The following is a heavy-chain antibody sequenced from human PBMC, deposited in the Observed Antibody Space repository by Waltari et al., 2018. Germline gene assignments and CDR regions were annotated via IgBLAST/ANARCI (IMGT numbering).Heavy chain of an antibody. V-gene: IGHV4-4*07. J-gene: IGHJ2*01. D-gene: IGHD6-13*01. CDR1: GGSISSYY. CDR2: IYTSGST. CDR3: ARLIPYSSSWDKGWYFDL. Sequence: QVQLQESGPGLVKPSETLSLTCTVSGGSISSYYWSWIRQPAGKGLEWIGRIYTSGSTTYNPSLKSRVTMSVDTSKNQFSLKLSSVTAADTAVYYCARLIPYSSSWDKGWYFDLWGRGTLVTVSS.